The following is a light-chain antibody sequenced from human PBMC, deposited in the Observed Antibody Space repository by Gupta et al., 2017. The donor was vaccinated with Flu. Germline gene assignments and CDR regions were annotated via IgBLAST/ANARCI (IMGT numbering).Light chain of an antibody. CDR3: RTWDSSLSAYVV. J-gene: IGLJ2*01. CDR1: SSNIGNNY. V-gene: IGLV1-51*02. Sequence: APGQKVTISCSGSSSNIGNNYVSWYQQLPGTAPKLLIYENNKRPSGIPDRFSGSKSGTSATLGITGIQTGDEADYYCRTWDSSLSAYVVFGGGTKLTVL. CDR2: ENN.